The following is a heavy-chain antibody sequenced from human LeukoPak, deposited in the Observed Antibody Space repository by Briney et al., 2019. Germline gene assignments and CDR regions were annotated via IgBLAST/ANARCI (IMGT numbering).Heavy chain of an antibody. V-gene: IGHV3-30*18. CDR1: GLTWSSYG. CDR2: ISDDGTSI. Sequence: GRSLRLSCAASGLTWSSYGIHWVRQAPGKGLDWVAVISDDGTSIHYADSVKGRFTVSRDNSKNTVYLQMNSLRTEDTALYYCAKVLLSYFDNWGQGTLVTVSS. J-gene: IGHJ4*02. CDR3: AKVLLSYFDN.